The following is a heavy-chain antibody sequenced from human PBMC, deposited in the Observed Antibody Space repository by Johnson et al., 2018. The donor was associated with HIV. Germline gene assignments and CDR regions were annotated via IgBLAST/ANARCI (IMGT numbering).Heavy chain of an antibody. CDR1: GFTFDDYG. Sequence: VQLVESGGGVVRPGGCLRLSCAASGFTFDDYGMSWVRQAPGKGLEWVSGVTWYGGSTGYADSVEGRFTISLGHTKNSLFLQLNSLRAEDTALYYCARDGAGYNFWSDYRSDVFDIWGQGTVVTVS. CDR3: ARDGAGYNFWSDYRSDVFDI. D-gene: IGHD3-3*01. J-gene: IGHJ3*02. CDR2: VTWYGGST. V-gene: IGHV3-20*04.